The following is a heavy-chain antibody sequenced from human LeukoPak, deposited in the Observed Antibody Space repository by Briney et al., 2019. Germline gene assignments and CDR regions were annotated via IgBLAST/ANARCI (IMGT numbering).Heavy chain of an antibody. CDR2: ISYDGSNK. CDR3: ARRKWLAYAFDI. J-gene: IGHJ3*02. D-gene: IGHD6-19*01. V-gene: IGHV3-30*03. CDR1: GFTFSSYG. Sequence: GGSLRLSCAASGFTFSSYGMHWVRQAPGKGLEWVAVISYDGSNKYYADSVKGRFTISRDNAKNSLYLQMNSLRAEDTALYHCARRKWLAYAFDIWGQGTMVTVSS.